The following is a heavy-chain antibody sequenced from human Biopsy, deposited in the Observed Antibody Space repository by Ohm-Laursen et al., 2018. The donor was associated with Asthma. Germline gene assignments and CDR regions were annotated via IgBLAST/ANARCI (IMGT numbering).Heavy chain of an antibody. V-gene: IGHV3-11*01. Sequence: SLRLSCAPSAFSFSDYYMTRMRQAPGKGLAWVSSISSSGSTTYPAESVKGRFTISRDNAQKSLFLQMGSLRAEDTAIYYCARVVESIEWGPFYHFGLDVWGQGTTVAVSS. CDR3: ARVVESIEWGPFYHFGLDV. D-gene: IGHD5/OR15-5a*01. CDR1: AFSFSDYY. J-gene: IGHJ6*02. CDR2: ISSSGSTT.